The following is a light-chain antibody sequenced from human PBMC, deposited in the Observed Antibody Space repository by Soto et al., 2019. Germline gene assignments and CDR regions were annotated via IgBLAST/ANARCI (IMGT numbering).Light chain of an antibody. Sequence: DIQMTQSPSTLSASVGDRVTITCRASQSISSWLAWYQQKPGKAPKLLIYKAYSLESGVPSRFSGSGSGTEVTLTISSLQPDDFATYYCQHYNSYSQTFGQGTKVEIK. V-gene: IGKV1-5*03. CDR2: KAY. CDR1: QSISSW. J-gene: IGKJ1*01. CDR3: QHYNSYSQT.